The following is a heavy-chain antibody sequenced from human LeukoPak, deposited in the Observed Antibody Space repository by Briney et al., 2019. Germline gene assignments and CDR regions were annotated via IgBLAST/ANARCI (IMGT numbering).Heavy chain of an antibody. D-gene: IGHD2-2*01. J-gene: IGHJ4*02. CDR1: GGSFSGYY. V-gene: IGHV4-34*01. Sequence: SSETLSLTCAVYGGSFSGYYWSWLRQPPGKGLEWVGEINHSGSTNYNPSLESRVTISVDTSKNQFSLKLSSVTAADTAVYYCARGYCSSTSCWNYFDYWGQGTLVTVSS. CDR3: ARGYCSSTSCWNYFDY. CDR2: INHSGST.